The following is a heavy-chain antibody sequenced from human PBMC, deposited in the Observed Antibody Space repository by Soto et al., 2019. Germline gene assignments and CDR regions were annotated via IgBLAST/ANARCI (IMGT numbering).Heavy chain of an antibody. Sequence: SETLSLTCAVYCGSFSGYYWSWIRQPPGKGLEWIGEINHSGSTNYNPSLKSRVTISVDTSKNQFSLKLSSVTAADTAVYYCASGSGTAARRYYYYYMDVWGKGTTVTVSS. CDR2: INHSGST. CDR1: CGSFSGYY. CDR3: ASGSGTAARRYYYYYMDV. J-gene: IGHJ6*03. D-gene: IGHD6-6*01. V-gene: IGHV4-34*01.